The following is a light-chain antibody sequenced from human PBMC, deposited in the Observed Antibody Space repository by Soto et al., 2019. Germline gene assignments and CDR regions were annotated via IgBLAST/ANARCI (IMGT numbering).Light chain of an antibody. V-gene: IGKV3-20*01. CDR2: GVF. CDR1: QSLRNTF. Sequence: LSQPPATLGLSAGQRARISRRASQSLRNTFLSWYQQKPGQAPRLLIYGVFSRATGIPDRVSGSGSGTDFTLTISRPEPEDSAVYFCHQYAYSPQAFSQGTKVDIK. CDR3: HQYAYSPQA. J-gene: IGKJ1*01.